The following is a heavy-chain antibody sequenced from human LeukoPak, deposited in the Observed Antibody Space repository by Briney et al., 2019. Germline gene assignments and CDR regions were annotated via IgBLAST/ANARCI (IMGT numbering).Heavy chain of an antibody. CDR1: GFTFSSYA. CDR2: ISGSGGST. D-gene: IGHD3-9*01. V-gene: IGHV3-23*01. CDR3: ATWVVDDTFSNYFDY. J-gene: IGHJ4*02. Sequence: GGSLRLSCAASGFTFSSYAMSWVRQAPGKGLEWVSAISGSGGSTYYADSVKGRFTISRDNSKNTLYLQMNSLRAEDTAVYYCATWVVDDTFSNYFDYWGQGTLVTVSS.